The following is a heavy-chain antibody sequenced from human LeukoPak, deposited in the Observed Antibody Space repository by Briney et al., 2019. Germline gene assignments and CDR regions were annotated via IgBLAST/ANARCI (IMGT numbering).Heavy chain of an antibody. J-gene: IGHJ4*02. Sequence: PSETLSLTCTVSGGSIRSGSHYWAWIRQPPGKGLEWIGSIYYSGSTYYNPSLENRVTISIDTSKNHFSLKLSSLNAADPSVYYCAKRDDSGGNLVDLWGQGTLVTVS. CDR3: AKRDDSGGNLVDL. CDR1: GGSIRSGSHY. CDR2: IYYSGST. D-gene: IGHD3-22*01. V-gene: IGHV4-39*02.